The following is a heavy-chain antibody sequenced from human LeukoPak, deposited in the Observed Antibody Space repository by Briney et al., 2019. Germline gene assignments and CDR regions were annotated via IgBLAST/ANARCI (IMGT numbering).Heavy chain of an antibody. CDR3: ARHISSGGTYAHFDY. CDR2: IHYSGST. V-gene: IGHV4-59*08. J-gene: IGHJ4*02. CDR1: GSMYNYY. D-gene: IGHD1-26*01. Sequence: SETLSLTCTVSGSMYNYYWSWIRQPPGKGLEWIGCIHYSGSTNYNPSLKSRVTMSLDTSKNQVSLKLNSVTAADTAVYYCARHISSGGTYAHFDYWGQGTLVTVSS.